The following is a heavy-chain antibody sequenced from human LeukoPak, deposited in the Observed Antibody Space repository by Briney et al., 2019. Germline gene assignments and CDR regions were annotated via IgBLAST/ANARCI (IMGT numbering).Heavy chain of an antibody. V-gene: IGHV4-39*07. D-gene: IGHD5-18*01. CDR3: ARESRSYGRTNIYYFDY. Sequence: SETLSLTCTVSGGSISSSSYYWGWIRQPPGKGLEWIGSIYYSGSTYYNPSLKSRVTISVDTSKNQFSLKLSSVTAADTAVYYCARESRSYGRTNIYYFDYWGQGTLVTVSS. CDR1: GGSISSSSYY. CDR2: IYYSGST. J-gene: IGHJ4*02.